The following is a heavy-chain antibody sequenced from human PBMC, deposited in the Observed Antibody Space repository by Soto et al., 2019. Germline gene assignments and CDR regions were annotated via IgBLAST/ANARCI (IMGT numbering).Heavy chain of an antibody. J-gene: IGHJ4*02. CDR3: ANDGVTSFES. CDR2: ISNDGTNK. Sequence: QVQLVESGGGVVQPGRSLRLSFEASGFTFSSYGMHWVRQAPGKGLEWVATISNDGTNKYYGDSVKGRFTISRDNSKNTLYLQMNSLRVEDTAVYYSANDGVTSFESWGQGTLVTVSS. D-gene: IGHD2-21*02. CDR1: GFTFSSYG. V-gene: IGHV3-30*18.